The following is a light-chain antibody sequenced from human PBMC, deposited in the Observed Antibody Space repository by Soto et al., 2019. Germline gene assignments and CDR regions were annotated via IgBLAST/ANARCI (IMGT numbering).Light chain of an antibody. J-gene: IGLJ1*01. V-gene: IGLV2-14*01. CDR1: SSDVGGYNY. Sequence: QSVLTQPASVSGSPGQSITNSCTGTSSDVGGYNYVSWFQQHPGKAPKLMIYDVRNRPSGISNRFSGSKSGNTASLTISGLQAEDEADYYCNSYTSSSTYVFGTGTKLTVL. CDR3: NSYTSSSTYV. CDR2: DVR.